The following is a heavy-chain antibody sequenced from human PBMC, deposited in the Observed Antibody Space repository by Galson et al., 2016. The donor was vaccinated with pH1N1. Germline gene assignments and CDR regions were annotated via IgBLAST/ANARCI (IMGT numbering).Heavy chain of an antibody. CDR3: AHSVGTRVFGVVTNFNWFDP. CDR1: GFSLRSNGVG. Sequence: PALVKPTQTLTLTCTFSGFSLRSNGVGVGWIRQPPGKALEWLVIYWTDDKRYSPSLKSRLTNTKDTSKNQVVLTMTNMDPVDTATYYCAHSVGTRVFGVVTNFNWFDPWGQGTLVTVSS. D-gene: IGHD3-3*01. V-gene: IGHV2-5*01. J-gene: IGHJ5*02. CDR2: IYWTDDK.